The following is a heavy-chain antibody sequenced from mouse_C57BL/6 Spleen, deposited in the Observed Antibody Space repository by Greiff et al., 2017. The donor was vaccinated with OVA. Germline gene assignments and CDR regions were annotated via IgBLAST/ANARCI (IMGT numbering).Heavy chain of an antibody. CDR1: GYSFTGYF. CDR3: ARSSNSFAY. CDR2: INPYNGDT. Sequence: VQLKESGPELVKPGDSVKISCKASGYSFTGYFMNWVMQSHGKSLEWIGRINPYNGDTFYNQKFKGKATLTVDKSSSTAHMELRSLTSEDSAVYYCARSSNSFAYWGQGTLVTVSA. D-gene: IGHD2-5*01. J-gene: IGHJ3*01. V-gene: IGHV1-20*01.